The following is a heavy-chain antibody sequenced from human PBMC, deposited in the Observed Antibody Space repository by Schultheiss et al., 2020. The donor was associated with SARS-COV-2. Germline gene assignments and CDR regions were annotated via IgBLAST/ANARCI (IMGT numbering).Heavy chain of an antibody. V-gene: IGHV3-21*01. CDR1: GFTFRNYG. D-gene: IGHD5-12*01. Sequence: GGSLRLSCEASGFTFRNYGMHWVRQAPGKGLEWVSSISSSSSYIYYADSVKGRFTISRDNAKNSLYLQMNSLRAEDTAVYYCARVRWLRDYYYYYGMDVWGQGTTVTVSS. CDR3: ARVRWLRDYYYYYGMDV. CDR2: ISSSSSYI. J-gene: IGHJ6*02.